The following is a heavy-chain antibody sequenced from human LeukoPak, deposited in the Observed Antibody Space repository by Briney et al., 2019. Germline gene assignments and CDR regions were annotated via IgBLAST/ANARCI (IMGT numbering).Heavy chain of an antibody. D-gene: IGHD6-25*01. V-gene: IGHV3-7*01. CDR2: IKQDGSET. J-gene: IGHJ4*02. CDR1: GFTFSSYW. Sequence: GGSLRLSCAAPGFTFSSYWMNWVRQAPGKGLEWVANIKQDGSETYYVDSVKGRFNISRDNAKNSLFLQMNSLRGEDTAVYYCARSGGRGSGWAYWGQGILVTVSS. CDR3: ARSGGRGSGWAY.